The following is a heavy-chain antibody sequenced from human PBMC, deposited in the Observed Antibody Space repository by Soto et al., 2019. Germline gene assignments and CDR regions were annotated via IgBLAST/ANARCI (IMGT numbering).Heavy chain of an antibody. Sequence: GGSLRLSCAASGFSFSTYNMMWVRQAPGKGLEWVSCISGSGAYIYYADSVKGRFTMSRDNAKNSLYLQMNSLRGDDTAVYYCATGGAARTDVWGQGTTVTVSS. CDR2: ISGSGAYI. D-gene: IGHD3-16*01. CDR1: GFSFSTYN. CDR3: ATGGAARTDV. V-gene: IGHV3-21*01. J-gene: IGHJ6*02.